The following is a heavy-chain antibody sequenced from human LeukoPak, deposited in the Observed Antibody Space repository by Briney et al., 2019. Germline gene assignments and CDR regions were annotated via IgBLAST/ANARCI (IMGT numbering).Heavy chain of an antibody. CDR1: GFSFSSNG. Sequence: GGSLRLSCAASGFSFSSNGMSWVRQAPGKGLEGVPALSGSGSTTYYADSVKGRFTISRDNSKNTVFLQMNSLRVEDTAVYYCAKAGYSSSWPFDYWGQGTQVTVSS. D-gene: IGHD6-13*01. J-gene: IGHJ4*02. CDR2: LSGSGSTT. V-gene: IGHV3-23*01. CDR3: AKAGYSSSWPFDY.